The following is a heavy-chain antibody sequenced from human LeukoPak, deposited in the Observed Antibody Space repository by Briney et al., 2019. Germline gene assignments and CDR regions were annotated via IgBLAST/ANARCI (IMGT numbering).Heavy chain of an antibody. CDR1: GGSISSSSYY. D-gene: IGHD5-18*01. CDR2: IYYSGNT. Sequence: SETLSLTCTVSGGSISSSSYYWGWIRQPPGKGLEWIGSIYYSGNTNYNPSLKSRVTISVDTSKNQLSLKLSSVTAADTAVYYCARDIGYSYGPDYYYCGMDVWGQGTTVTVSS. V-gene: IGHV4-39*07. J-gene: IGHJ6*02. CDR3: ARDIGYSYGPDYYYCGMDV.